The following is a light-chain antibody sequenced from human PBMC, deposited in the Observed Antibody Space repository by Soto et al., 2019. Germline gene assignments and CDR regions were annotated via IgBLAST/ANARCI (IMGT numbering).Light chain of an antibody. CDR1: QNVSDKF. CDR2: GSY. V-gene: IGKV3-20*01. CDR3: QHYGAPPPFT. J-gene: IGKJ2*01. Sequence: IVLTQSPATLSLTPGEGATLSCRASQNVSDKFLAWYQQIPGQAPRLLIFGSYSRPTGIPDRFSGSGSGTDFTLTISRLEPEDFAVYYCQHYGAPPPFTFGQGTRV.